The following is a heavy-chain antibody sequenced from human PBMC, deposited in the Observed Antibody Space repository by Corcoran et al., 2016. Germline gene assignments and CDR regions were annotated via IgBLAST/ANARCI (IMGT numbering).Heavy chain of an antibody. J-gene: IGHJ5*02. CDR1: GGSFSGYY. V-gene: IGHV4-34*01. D-gene: IGHD2-21*02. Sequence: QVQLQQWGAGLLKPSETLSLTCAVYGGSFSGYYWSWIRQPPGKGLEWIGEINHSGSTNYNPSLKSRVTISVDTSKNQFSLKLSSVTAADPAVYYCARRVTAILMNWFDPWGQGTLVTVSS. CDR3: ARRVTAILMNWFDP. CDR2: INHSGST.